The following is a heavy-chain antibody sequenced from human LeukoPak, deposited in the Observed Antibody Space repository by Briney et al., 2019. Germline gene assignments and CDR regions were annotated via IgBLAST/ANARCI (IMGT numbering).Heavy chain of an antibody. D-gene: IGHD6-6*01. CDR2: IRYDGSNK. V-gene: IGHV3-30*02. Sequence: GGPLRLSCAASGFNFSSYDMHWVRQAPGKGLGWVAFIRYDGSNKYYADFVKGRFTFSRDNSKNTLYMQTNSLRAEDTAVYYCAKDQGGSSFDYWGQGTLVTVSS. CDR3: AKDQGGSSFDY. CDR1: GFNFSSYD. J-gene: IGHJ4*02.